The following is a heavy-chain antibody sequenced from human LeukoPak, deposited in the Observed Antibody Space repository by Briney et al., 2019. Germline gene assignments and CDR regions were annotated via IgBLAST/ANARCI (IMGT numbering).Heavy chain of an antibody. Sequence: PGGSLRLSCAASGFTFSNAWMSWVRQAPGKGLEYVSAISSNGGSTYYANSVKGRFTISRDNSKNTLYLQMGSLRAEDMAVYYCARDSVGATNLWYFDLWGRGTLVTVSS. V-gene: IGHV3-64*01. CDR3: ARDSVGATNLWYFDL. J-gene: IGHJ2*01. D-gene: IGHD1-26*01. CDR2: ISSNGGST. CDR1: GFTFSNAW.